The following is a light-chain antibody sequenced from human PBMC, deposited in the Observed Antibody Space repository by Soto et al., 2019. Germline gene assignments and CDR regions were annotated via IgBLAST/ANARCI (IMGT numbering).Light chain of an antibody. Sequence: EIVMTQSPGTLSVSPGETATLSCRASQYVSDNLAWYHQKPGQAPRLLLYGPSTRATGIPARFSGSGSATEFTLTISSLQSEDCAVYYCQQYHEWPYTFGQGTKLEIK. CDR3: QQYHEWPYT. J-gene: IGKJ2*01. V-gene: IGKV3-15*01. CDR1: QYVSDN. CDR2: GPS.